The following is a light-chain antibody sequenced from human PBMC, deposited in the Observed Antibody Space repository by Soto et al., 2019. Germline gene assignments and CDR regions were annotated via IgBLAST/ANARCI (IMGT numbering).Light chain of an antibody. J-gene: IGLJ1*01. V-gene: IGLV2-14*01. CDR3: SSYTTRTTLYV. CDR1: SSDVGSYNY. Sequence: QSVLTQPASVSGSPGQSITISCTGTSSDVGSYNYVSWYQLHPGKAPKLMIYEVSHRPSGVSNRFSGSKSGDTASLTISGLQAEDEADYYCSSYTTRTTLYVFGTGTKVTAL. CDR2: EVS.